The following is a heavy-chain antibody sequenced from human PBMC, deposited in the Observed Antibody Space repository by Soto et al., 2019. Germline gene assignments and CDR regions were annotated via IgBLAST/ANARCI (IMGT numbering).Heavy chain of an antibody. J-gene: IGHJ4*02. Sequence: SQTLSLTCAISGDSVSSKSAAWTWIRQSPSRGLEWLGRTYYRSKWYNEYAVSVKSRIIINPDTSKNQFSLQLNSVTPEDTAVDYCARSGNEGAVDYWGQGTLVTVSS. CDR3: ARSGNEGAVDY. D-gene: IGHD1-26*01. V-gene: IGHV6-1*01. CDR1: GDSVSSKSAA. CDR2: TYYRSKWYN.